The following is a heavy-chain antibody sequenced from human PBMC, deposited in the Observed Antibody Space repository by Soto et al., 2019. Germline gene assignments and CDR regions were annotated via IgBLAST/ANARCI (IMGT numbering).Heavy chain of an antibody. Sequence: EVQLLESGGGLVQPGGSLRLSCAASGFTFSSYAMSWVRQAPGKGLEWVSAISGSGGSTYYADSVKGRFTISRDNSKNTLYRQMNSLKAEDTAVYYCAKDVTISTAGGFDPWGQGTLVTVSS. CDR1: GFTFSSYA. D-gene: IGHD3-3*01. CDR2: ISGSGGST. V-gene: IGHV3-23*01. J-gene: IGHJ5*02. CDR3: AKDVTISTAGGFDP.